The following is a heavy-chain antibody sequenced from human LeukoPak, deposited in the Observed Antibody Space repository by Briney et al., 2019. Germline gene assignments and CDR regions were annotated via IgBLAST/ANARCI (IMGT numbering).Heavy chain of an antibody. CDR1: GGSITTTNY. D-gene: IGHD1-26*01. J-gene: IGHJ4*02. V-gene: IGHV4-4*02. CDR3: SRESGPFCPFGH. CDR2: VSLAGRT. Sequence: PSETLSLTCGVSGGSITTTNYWSWVRQPPGGGLEWIGEVSLAGRTRYNPSLKNRVNISIDESKNHLYLHLASVTAADTAVYYCSRESGPFCPFGHWGQGTLVAVTS.